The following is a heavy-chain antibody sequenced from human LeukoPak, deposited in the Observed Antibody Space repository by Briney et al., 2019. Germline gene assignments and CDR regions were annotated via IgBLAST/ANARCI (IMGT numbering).Heavy chain of an antibody. CDR3: ARDELAAAGTEGI. J-gene: IGHJ3*02. CDR2: INPNSGGT. CDR1: GYTFTCYY. D-gene: IGHD6-13*01. V-gene: IGHV1-2*02. Sequence: ASVKVSCKASGYTFTCYYMHWVRQAPGQGLEWMGWINPNSGGTNYAQKFQGRVTMTRDTSISTAYMELSRLRSDDTAVYYCARDELAAAGTEGIWGQGTMVTVSS.